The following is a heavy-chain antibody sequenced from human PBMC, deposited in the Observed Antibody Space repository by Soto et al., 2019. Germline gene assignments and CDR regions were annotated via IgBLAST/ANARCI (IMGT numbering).Heavy chain of an antibody. Sequence: GGSLRLSCAASGFTFSNAWMSWVRQAPGKGLEWVDRIKSKTDGGTTDYAAPVKGRFTISRDDSKNTLYLQMNSLKTEDTAVYYCSTAGALGYWGQGTLVTVSS. V-gene: IGHV3-15*01. CDR1: GFTFSNAW. CDR2: IKSKTDGGTT. CDR3: STAGALGY. D-gene: IGHD3-16*01. J-gene: IGHJ4*02.